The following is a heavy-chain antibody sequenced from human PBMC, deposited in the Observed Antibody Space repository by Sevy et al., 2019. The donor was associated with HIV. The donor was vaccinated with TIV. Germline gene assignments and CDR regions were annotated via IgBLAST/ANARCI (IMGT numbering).Heavy chain of an antibody. J-gene: IGHJ4*02. Sequence: SETLSLTCAVSGGSISGYYWSWIRQPPGQGLEWIGYIDYTGSTNYSPSLKSRVTISVDTSKSQFSLKLNSVTAADTAFYYCARHEAGSGTYYNLIEYWGQGTLVTVSS. V-gene: IGHV4-59*08. CDR1: GGSISGYY. D-gene: IGHD3-10*01. CDR2: IDYTGST. CDR3: ARHEAGSGTYYNLIEY.